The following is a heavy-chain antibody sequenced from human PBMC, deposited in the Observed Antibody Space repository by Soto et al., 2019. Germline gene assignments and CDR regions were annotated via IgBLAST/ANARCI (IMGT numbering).Heavy chain of an antibody. Sequence: ASVKVSCKVSGYTLTELSMHWVRQAPGKGLEWMGGFDPEDGETIYAQKFQGRVTMTEDTSTDTAYMELTSLTSDDRAVYYCAKNGQPPYYYYGMDVWGQGTTVTVSS. CDR2: FDPEDGET. CDR3: AKNGQPPYYYYGMDV. J-gene: IGHJ6*02. V-gene: IGHV1-24*01. CDR1: GYTLTELS. D-gene: IGHD2-8*01.